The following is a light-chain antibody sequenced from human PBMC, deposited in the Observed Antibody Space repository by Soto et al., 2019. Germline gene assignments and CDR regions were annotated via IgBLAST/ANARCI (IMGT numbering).Light chain of an antibody. J-gene: IGKJ1*01. Sequence: EIVRTQSPATLSVSPGERATLSCRASQSVNKAYLVWYQVKPGQAPRRLIYGASSRATGIPDRFSGRGFGTDFNLTISRLETEDFAVYYCQHSGDFRWTFGLGTKVDIK. CDR3: QHSGDFRWT. CDR1: QSVNKAY. CDR2: GAS. V-gene: IGKV3D-20*02.